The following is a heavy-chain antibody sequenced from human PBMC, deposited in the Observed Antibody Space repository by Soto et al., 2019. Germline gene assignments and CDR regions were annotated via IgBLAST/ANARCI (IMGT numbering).Heavy chain of an antibody. V-gene: IGHV4-59*01. D-gene: IGHD2-2*01. CDR1: GGSISSYY. CDR2: IYYSGST. CDR3: ARDRSTSVNGMDV. J-gene: IGHJ6*02. Sequence: SETLSLTCTVSGGSISSYYWSWIRQPPGKGLEWIGYIYYSGSTNYNPSLKSRVTISVDTSKNQFSLKLSSVTAADTAVYYCARDRSTSVNGMDVWGQGTTVTV.